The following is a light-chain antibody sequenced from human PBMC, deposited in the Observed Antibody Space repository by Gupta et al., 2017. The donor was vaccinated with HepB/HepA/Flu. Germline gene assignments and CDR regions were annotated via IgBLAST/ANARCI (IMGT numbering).Light chain of an antibody. V-gene: IGLV5-45*02. CDR3: LMWHNAAYV. Sequence: QAVLTQPSSLSASLGASARLTCTLRSGINVGTYKIYWYQQKAGSPPHYLLNYRSDLDRQHGSGVPSRFSGSKNASANAEIFLISRLQPEDEADYYCLMWHNAAYVFGTGTKVTVL. CDR2: YRSDLDR. CDR1: SGINVGTYK. J-gene: IGLJ1*01.